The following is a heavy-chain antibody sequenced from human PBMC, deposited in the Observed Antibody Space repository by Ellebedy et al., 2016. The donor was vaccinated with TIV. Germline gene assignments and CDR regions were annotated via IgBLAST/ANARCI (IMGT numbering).Heavy chain of an antibody. CDR1: GYTFTSYY. Sequence: AASVKVSCKASGYTFTSYYMYWVRRAPGQGPEWMAIINPSGGATSYAQEFQGRVTVTTDTSTSTVYMELSGLRSEDTAVYYCARAQKGPFDIWGQGTMVTVSS. J-gene: IGHJ3*02. CDR2: INPSGGAT. V-gene: IGHV1-46*01. CDR3: ARAQKGPFDI.